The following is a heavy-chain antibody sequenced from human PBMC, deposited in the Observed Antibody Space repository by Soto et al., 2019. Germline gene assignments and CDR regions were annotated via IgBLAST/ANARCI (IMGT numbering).Heavy chain of an antibody. D-gene: IGHD3-10*01. V-gene: IGHV4-61*01. Sequence: SETLSLTCTFSGGSVSSGSYYWSWIRQPPGKGLEWIGYIYYSGSTNYNPSLKSRVTISVDTSKNRFSLKLSSVTAADTAVYYCARVTMVRGVDYWGQGTLVTVSS. CDR2: IYYSGST. J-gene: IGHJ4*02. CDR1: GGSVSSGSYY. CDR3: ARVTMVRGVDY.